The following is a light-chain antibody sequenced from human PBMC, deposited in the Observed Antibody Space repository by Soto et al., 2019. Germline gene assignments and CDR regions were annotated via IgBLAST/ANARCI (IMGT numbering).Light chain of an antibody. V-gene: IGKV1-8*01. CDR1: QDVGRY. Sequence: AIRMTQSPSSLSASAGDRVAIACRASQDVGRYLAWDQQKPGQAPKLLIYGASTLQSGVPSRFSGGGSGTDFTLTISCLQSEDFATYYCQHYKNYPWTFGQGTKVEIK. CDR2: GAS. J-gene: IGKJ1*01. CDR3: QHYKNYPWT.